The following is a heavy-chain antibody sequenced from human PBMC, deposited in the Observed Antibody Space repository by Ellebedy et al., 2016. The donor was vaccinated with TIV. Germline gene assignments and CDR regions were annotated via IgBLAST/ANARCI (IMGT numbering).Heavy chain of an antibody. D-gene: IGHD2-15*01. CDR2: IIPIFGTA. Sequence: SVKVSXKASGGTFSSYAISWVRQAPGQGLEWMGGIIPIFGTANYAQKFQGRVTITADESTSTAYMELSSLRSEDTAVYYCARGEQRKKGKLSYWGQGTLVTVSS. CDR1: GGTFSSYA. J-gene: IGHJ4*02. CDR3: ARGEQRKKGKLSY. V-gene: IGHV1-69*13.